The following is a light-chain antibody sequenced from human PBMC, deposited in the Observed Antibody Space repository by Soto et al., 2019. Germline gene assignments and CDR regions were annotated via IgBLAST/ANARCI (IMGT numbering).Light chain of an antibody. Sequence: EVLMTQSPATLSVSPGERATLSCRASQSVSSSVAWYQQKPGQAPRLLIYDSSSRATGVPARFSGSGSGTEFSLAISSLQSEDFAVYYCQQYYNWPPTWTFGQGTKVDIK. CDR3: QQYYNWPPTWT. CDR2: DSS. CDR1: QSVSSS. V-gene: IGKV3-15*01. J-gene: IGKJ1*01.